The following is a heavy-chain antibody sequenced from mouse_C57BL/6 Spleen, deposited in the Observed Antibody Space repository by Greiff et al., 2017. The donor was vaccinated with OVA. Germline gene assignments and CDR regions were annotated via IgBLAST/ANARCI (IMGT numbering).Heavy chain of an antibody. J-gene: IGHJ4*01. CDR2: IYPGSGST. D-gene: IGHD2-4*01. CDR3: ARARIYYDYWYYAMDY. V-gene: IGHV1-55*01. Sequence: VQLQQPGAELVKPGASVKMSCKASGYTFTSYWITWVKQRPGQGLEWIGDIYPGSGSTNYNEKFKSKATLTVDTSSSTAYMQLSSLTSEDSAVYYCARARIYYDYWYYAMDYWGQGTSVTVSS. CDR1: GYTFTSYW.